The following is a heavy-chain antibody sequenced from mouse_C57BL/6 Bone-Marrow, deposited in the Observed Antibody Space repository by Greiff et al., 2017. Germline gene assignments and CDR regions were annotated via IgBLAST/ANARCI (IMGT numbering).Heavy chain of an antibody. Sequence: VTLVESGPGLVQPSQSLSITCTVSGFSLTSSGVHWVRQPPGKGLEWLGVIWSGGSTDYNAAFISRLSISKDNSKSQVFFKMNSLQADDTAIYYCAKKGGSSWYFDVWGTGTTVTVSS. J-gene: IGHJ1*03. D-gene: IGHD1-1*01. CDR2: IWSGGST. CDR1: GFSLTSSG. CDR3: AKKGGSSWYFDV. V-gene: IGHV2-4*01.